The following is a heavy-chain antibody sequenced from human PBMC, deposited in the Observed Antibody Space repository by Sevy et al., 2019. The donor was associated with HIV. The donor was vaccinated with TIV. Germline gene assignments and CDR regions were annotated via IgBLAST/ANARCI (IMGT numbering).Heavy chain of an antibody. D-gene: IGHD3-10*01. CDR2: ISYDESEK. Sequence: GGSLRLSCAASGFTFSSYVMHWVRQAPGKGLEWVAVISYDESEKYHADSVKGRFTISRDNSKNTPYLQMNSLRTEDTAVYYCARAQGVLLWFGEFPLWGQGTLVTVSS. J-gene: IGHJ4*02. CDR3: ARAQGVLLWFGEFPL. V-gene: IGHV3-30*04. CDR1: GFTFSSYV.